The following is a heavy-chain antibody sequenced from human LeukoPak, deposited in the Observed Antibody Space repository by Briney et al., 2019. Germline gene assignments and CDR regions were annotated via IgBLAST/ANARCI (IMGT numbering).Heavy chain of an antibody. CDR2: INPSGGST. J-gene: IGHJ6*02. CDR1: GYTFTSYY. V-gene: IGHV1-46*01. D-gene: IGHD1-14*01. CDR3: ARATGWHGMDV. Sequence: GASVKVSCKASGYTFTSYYMHWVRQTPGQGLEWMGIINPSGGSTSYAQKFQGRVTMTRDTSTSTVYMELSSLRSEDTAVYHCARATGWHGMDVWGQGTTVTVSS.